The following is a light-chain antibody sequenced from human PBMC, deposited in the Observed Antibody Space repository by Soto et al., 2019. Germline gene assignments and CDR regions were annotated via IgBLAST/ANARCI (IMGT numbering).Light chain of an antibody. V-gene: IGLV2-11*01. CDR1: SRDVGGYNY. J-gene: IGLJ1*01. Sequence: QSALTQLRSVSGSPGQSVTMSCTGTSRDVGGYNYVSWYQQHPGEAPKLMIYDVIERPSGVPDRFSGSRSGSTASLTISGLQPEDEADYYCCSYAGSYTYVFGTGTKVTVL. CDR2: DVI. CDR3: CSYAGSYTYV.